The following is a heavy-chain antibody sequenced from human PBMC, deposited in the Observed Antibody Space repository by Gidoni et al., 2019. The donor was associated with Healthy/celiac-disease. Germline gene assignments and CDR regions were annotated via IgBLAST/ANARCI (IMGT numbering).Heavy chain of an antibody. Sequence: QVQLVESGGGVVQPGRSPRLSCAASGFPFSSYAMHWVRQAPGKGLEWVAVISYDGSNKYYADSVKGRFTISRDNSKNTLYLQMNSLRAEDTAVYYCARDRTDYYYGMDVWGQGTTVTVSS. CDR1: GFPFSSYA. J-gene: IGHJ6*02. V-gene: IGHV3-30-3*01. CDR3: ARDRTDYYYGMDV. CDR2: ISYDGSNK.